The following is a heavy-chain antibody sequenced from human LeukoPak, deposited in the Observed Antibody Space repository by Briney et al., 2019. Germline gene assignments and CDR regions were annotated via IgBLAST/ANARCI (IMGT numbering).Heavy chain of an antibody. J-gene: IGHJ3*02. Sequence: PSETLSLTCTVSGGSVSSGNYYWSWIRQPPGKGLEWIGYIYYSGSTYYNPSLKSRVTISVDTSKNQFSLKLSSVTAADTAVYYCARGADNAFDIWGQGTMVTVSS. CDR1: GGSVSSGNYY. CDR3: ARGADNAFDI. D-gene: IGHD1-14*01. V-gene: IGHV4-30-4*01. CDR2: IYYSGST.